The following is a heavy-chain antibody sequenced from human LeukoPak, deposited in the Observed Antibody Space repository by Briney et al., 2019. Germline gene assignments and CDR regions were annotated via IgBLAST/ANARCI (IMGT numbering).Heavy chain of an antibody. V-gene: IGHV3-21*04. CDR3: ASPLSTYDILTGYNFDY. CDR1: GFTFSSSW. CDR2: ISSSSSYI. J-gene: IGHJ4*02. Sequence: GGSLRLSCAASGFTFSSSWMTWVRQAPGKGLEWVSSISSSSSYIYYADSVKGRFTISRDNAKNSLYLQMNSLRAEDTAVYYCASPLSTYDILTGYNFDYWGQGTLVTVSS. D-gene: IGHD3-9*01.